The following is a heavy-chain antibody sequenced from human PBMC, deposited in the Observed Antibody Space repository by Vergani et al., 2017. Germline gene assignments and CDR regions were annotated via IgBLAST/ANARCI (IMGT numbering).Heavy chain of an antibody. J-gene: IGHJ6*02. CDR2: ISSSGSYI. CDR1: GFTFSSYS. D-gene: IGHD2-15*01. CDR3: ARDSSHCSGGSCSTYGMDV. Sequence: EVQLLESGGGLVQPGGSLRLSCAASGFTFSSYSMNWVRQAPGKGLEWVSSISSSGSYIYYADSVKGRFTISRDNAKNSLYLQMNSLRAEATAVYYCARDSSHCSGGSCSTYGMDVWGQGTTVTVSS. V-gene: IGHV3-21*01.